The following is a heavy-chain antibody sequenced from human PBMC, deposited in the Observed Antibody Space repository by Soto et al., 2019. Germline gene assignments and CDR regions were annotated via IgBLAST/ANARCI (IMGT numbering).Heavy chain of an antibody. V-gene: IGHV3-53*01. CDR1: GFTVSSNY. Sequence: EVQLVESGGGLIQPGGSLRLSCAASGFTVSSNYMSWVRQAPGKGLEWVSVIYSGGSTYYADSVKGRFTISRDNSKNTLYLQMNSLRAEDTAVYDCARDRRVRGVISYYYYGMDDWGQGTTVTVSS. CDR2: IYSGGST. D-gene: IGHD3-10*01. J-gene: IGHJ6*02. CDR3: ARDRRVRGVISYYYYGMDD.